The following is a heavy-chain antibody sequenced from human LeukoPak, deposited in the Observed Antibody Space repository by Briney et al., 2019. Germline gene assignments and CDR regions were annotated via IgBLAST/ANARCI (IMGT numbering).Heavy chain of an antibody. D-gene: IGHD3-10*01. CDR1: GFTFSSYS. Sequence: PGGSLRLSCAASGFTFSSYSMNWVRQAPGKGLEWVSSIGSSSSYIYYADSVKGRFTISRDNAKNSLYLQMNSLRAEDTAVYYCARDLWFGELHDYWGQGTLVTVSS. J-gene: IGHJ4*02. CDR3: ARDLWFGELHDY. CDR2: IGSSSSYI. V-gene: IGHV3-21*01.